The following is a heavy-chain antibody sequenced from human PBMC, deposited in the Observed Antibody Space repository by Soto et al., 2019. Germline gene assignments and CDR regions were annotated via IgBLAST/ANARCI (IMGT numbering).Heavy chain of an antibody. V-gene: IGHV3-33*01. J-gene: IGHJ6*02. CDR1: GFDFSNLF. D-gene: IGHD2-21*02. CDR2: IGHDASQE. CDR3: AREGGDEWIDYYYYGMDV. Sequence: QVQLVESGGGGVQPGTSLTLSVAASGFDFSNLFRHGVGQAPAKGLEWVAVIGHDASQEYYGDSVQGRFTISRDNSKHLLYLQMNSLRAEDTAVYYCAREGGDEWIDYYYYGMDVWGHGTTVTVSS.